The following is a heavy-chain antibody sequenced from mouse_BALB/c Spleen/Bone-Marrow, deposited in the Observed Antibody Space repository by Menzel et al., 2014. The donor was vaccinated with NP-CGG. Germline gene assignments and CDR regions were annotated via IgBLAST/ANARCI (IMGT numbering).Heavy chain of an antibody. Sequence: EVQRVESGGGLVKPGGSLKLSCAASGFTFSDYYMYWVRQTPEKRLEWVATISDGGSYTYYPDSVKGRFTISRDNAKNTLYLQMSSLKSEDTAMYYCARVVTTATLYWYFDVWGAGTTVTVSS. CDR1: GFTFSDYY. D-gene: IGHD1-2*01. CDR3: ARVVTTATLYWYFDV. CDR2: ISDGGSYT. J-gene: IGHJ1*01. V-gene: IGHV5-4*02.